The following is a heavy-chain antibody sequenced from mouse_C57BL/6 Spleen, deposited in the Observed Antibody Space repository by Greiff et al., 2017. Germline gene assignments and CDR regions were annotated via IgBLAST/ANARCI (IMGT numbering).Heavy chain of an antibody. J-gene: IGHJ4*01. CDR3: ARTADYYYAMDY. CDR2: IYPRSGNT. CDR1: GYTFTSYG. Sequence: VQLQQSGAELARPGASVKLSCKASGYTFTSYGISWVKQRTGQGLEWIGEIYPRSGNTYYNEKFKGKDTLTADKSSSTAYMELRSLTSEDSAVYFCARTADYYYAMDYWGQGTSVTVSS. D-gene: IGHD2-4*01. V-gene: IGHV1-81*01.